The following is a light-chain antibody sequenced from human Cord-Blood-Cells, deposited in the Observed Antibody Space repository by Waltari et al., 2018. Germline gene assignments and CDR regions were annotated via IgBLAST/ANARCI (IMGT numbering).Light chain of an antibody. Sequence: DIQMNQSPSTLSASVGDRVTIPCRASQSISSWFAWYQQKPRKAPKLLIYKASSLESGVPTRCSGSGSGTEFTLTISILQPDDFATYYCQQYNSYWTFGQGTKVEIK. CDR2: KAS. J-gene: IGKJ1*01. V-gene: IGKV1-5*03. CDR1: QSISSW. CDR3: QQYNSYWT.